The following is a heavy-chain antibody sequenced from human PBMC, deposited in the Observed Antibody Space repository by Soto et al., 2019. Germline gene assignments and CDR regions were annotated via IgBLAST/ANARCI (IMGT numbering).Heavy chain of an antibody. CDR1: GFTFSSYG. CDR2: ISYDGSNK. CDR3: AREGITIFGVVITRHFDY. Sequence: GGSLRLSCAASGFTFSSYGMHWVRQALGRGLEWVAVISYDGSNKYYADSVKGRFTISRDNSKNTLYPQMNSLRAEDTAVYYCAREGITIFGVVITRHFDYWGQGTLVTVSS. V-gene: IGHV3-30*03. D-gene: IGHD3-3*01. J-gene: IGHJ4*02.